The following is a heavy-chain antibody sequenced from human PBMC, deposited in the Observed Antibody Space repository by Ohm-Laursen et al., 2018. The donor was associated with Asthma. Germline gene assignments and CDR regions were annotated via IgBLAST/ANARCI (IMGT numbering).Heavy chain of an antibody. J-gene: IGHJ3*02. CDR3: AREDYGDYVGAFDI. CDR1: GFTFSSYA. D-gene: IGHD4-17*01. CDR2: ISYDGSNK. V-gene: IGHV3-30-3*01. Sequence: SLRLSCSASGFTFSSYAMHWVRQAPGKGLEWVAVISYDGSNKYYADSVKGRFTISRDNSKNTLYLQMNSLRAEDTAVYYCAREDYGDYVGAFDIWGQGTMVTVSS.